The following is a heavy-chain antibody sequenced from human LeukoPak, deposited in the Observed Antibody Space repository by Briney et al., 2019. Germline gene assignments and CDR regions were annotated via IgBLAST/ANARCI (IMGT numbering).Heavy chain of an antibody. J-gene: IGHJ4*02. CDR2: ISGSGGST. CDR1: GFTFTYYA. D-gene: IGHD6-13*01. Sequence: PGGSLRLSCAASGFTFTYYAMSWVRQAPGKGLEWVSGISGSGGSTYYADSVKGRFTISRDNSKNTLYLQMNSLGAEDTAVYYCAKDLLGSSRFFDSWGQGTLVTVSS. V-gene: IGHV3-23*01. CDR3: AKDLLGSSRFFDS.